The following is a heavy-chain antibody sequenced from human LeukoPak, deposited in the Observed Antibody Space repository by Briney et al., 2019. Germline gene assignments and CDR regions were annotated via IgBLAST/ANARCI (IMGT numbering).Heavy chain of an antibody. CDR2: IYYSGST. J-gene: IGHJ3*02. Sequence: SETLSLTCTVSGGSISSSSYYWGWIRQPPGKGLEWIGSIYYSGSTYYNPSIKRRVTISVDTSKNQFSLKLSSVTAADTAVYYCARHRRYYDSSGSEWSDAFDIWGQGTMVTVS. V-gene: IGHV4-39*01. CDR1: GGSISSSSYY. D-gene: IGHD3-22*01. CDR3: ARHRRYYDSSGSEWSDAFDI.